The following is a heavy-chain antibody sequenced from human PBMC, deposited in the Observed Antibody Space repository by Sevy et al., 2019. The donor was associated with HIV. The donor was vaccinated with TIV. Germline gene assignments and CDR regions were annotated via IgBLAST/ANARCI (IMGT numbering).Heavy chain of an antibody. Sequence: GGSLRLSCAASGFTFSGSAMHWVRQASGKGLEWVGRIRSKANSYATAYAASVKGRFTITRDDSKNTAYLQMNSLKTGDTAVYYCTGQTPTEVGQWLVEYYFDYWGQGTLVTVSS. D-gene: IGHD6-19*01. CDR2: IRSKANSYAT. CDR3: TGQTPTEVGQWLVEYYFDY. CDR1: GFTFSGSA. V-gene: IGHV3-73*01. J-gene: IGHJ4*02.